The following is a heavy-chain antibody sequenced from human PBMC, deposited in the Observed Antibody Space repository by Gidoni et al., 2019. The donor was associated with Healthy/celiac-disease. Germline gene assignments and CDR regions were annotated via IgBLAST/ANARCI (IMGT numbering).Heavy chain of an antibody. V-gene: IGHV3-15*07. CDR2: IKSKTDGGTT. CDR3: TTDMYYDSSEGDV. D-gene: IGHD3-22*01. J-gene: IGHJ6*02. CDR1: GFTVSNAW. Sequence: SCAASGFTVSNAWMNWVRQAPGKGLEWVGRIKSKTDGGTTAYAAPVKGRFTISRDDSKNTLYLQMNSLQTEDTAVYYCTTDMYYDSSEGDVWGQGTTVTVSS.